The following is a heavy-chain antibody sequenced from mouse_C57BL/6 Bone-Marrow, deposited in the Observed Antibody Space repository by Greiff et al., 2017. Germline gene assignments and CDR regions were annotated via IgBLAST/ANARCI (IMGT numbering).Heavy chain of an antibody. D-gene: IGHD2-4*01. CDR1: GFTFSSYA. CDR3: ARAPDYDRPMDY. J-gene: IGHJ4*01. V-gene: IGHV5-4*03. CDR2: ISDGGSYT. Sequence: EVMLVESGGGFVKPGGSLKLSCAASGFTFSSYAMSWVRQTPEKRLEWVATISDGGSYTYYPDNVKGRFTISRDNAKHNMYLQMSHLKSEDTAMYYCARAPDYDRPMDYWGQGTSVTVSS.